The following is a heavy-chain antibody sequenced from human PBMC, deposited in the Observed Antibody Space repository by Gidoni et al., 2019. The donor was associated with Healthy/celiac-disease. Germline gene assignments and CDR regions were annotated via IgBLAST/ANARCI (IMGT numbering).Heavy chain of an antibody. V-gene: IGHV3-7*01. CDR3: ARAYYYDSSGYYYSWFDP. D-gene: IGHD3-22*01. CDR1: GFTFSSYW. J-gene: IGHJ5*02. CDR2: IKQDGSEK. Sequence: EVQLVESGGGLVQPGGSLRLSCAASGFTFSSYWMSWVRQAPGKGLEGVANIKQDGSEKYYVDSVKGRFTISRDNAKNSLYLQMNSLRAEDTAVYYCARAYYYDSSGYYYSWFDPWGQGTLVTVSS.